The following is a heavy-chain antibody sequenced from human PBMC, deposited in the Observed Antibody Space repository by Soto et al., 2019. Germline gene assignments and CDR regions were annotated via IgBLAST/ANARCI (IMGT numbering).Heavy chain of an antibody. CDR2: ISARGDKT. CDR3: VKDWSGFDY. Sequence: GGSLRLSCGASGFTFSNHAMSWVRQAPGEGLQWVSSISARGDKTYYAVSVKGRFTISRDNSKNTLYLQMYSLRADDTAVYHCVKDWSGFDYWGQGTLVT. J-gene: IGHJ4*02. CDR1: GFTFSNHA. V-gene: IGHV3-23*01. D-gene: IGHD3-3*01.